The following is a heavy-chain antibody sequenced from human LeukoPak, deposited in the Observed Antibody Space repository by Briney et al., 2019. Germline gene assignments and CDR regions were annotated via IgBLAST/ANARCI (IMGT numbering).Heavy chain of an antibody. CDR3: ASLGVAAGYYFDY. V-gene: IGHV3-21*01. CDR2: ISSSSSYI. D-gene: IGHD2-15*01. CDR1: GFTFSSYS. J-gene: IGHJ4*02. Sequence: GSLRLSCAASGFTFSSYSMNCVRQAPGKGLEWVSSISSSSSYIYYADSVKGRFAISRDNAKNSPYLQMNSLRAEDTAVYYCASLGVAAGYYFDYWGKGTLVTVSS.